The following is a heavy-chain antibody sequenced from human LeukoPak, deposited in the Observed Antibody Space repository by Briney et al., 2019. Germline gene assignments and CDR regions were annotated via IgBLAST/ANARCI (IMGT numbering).Heavy chain of an antibody. D-gene: IGHD3-10*01. Sequence: GESLKISCKGSGYSFTSYWITWVRQMPGKGLEWMGTVDPSDSYTTYSPSFEGHVSISADKSISTAYLQWSSLKASDTAMYYCARHGVITANFDYWGQGTLVTVSS. CDR3: ARHGVITANFDY. CDR1: GYSFTSYW. CDR2: VDPSDSYT. J-gene: IGHJ4*02. V-gene: IGHV5-10-1*01.